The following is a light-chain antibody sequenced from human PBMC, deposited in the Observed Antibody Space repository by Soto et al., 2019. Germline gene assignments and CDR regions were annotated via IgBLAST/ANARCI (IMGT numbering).Light chain of an antibody. CDR2: GAS. J-gene: IGKJ1*01. V-gene: IGKV3-20*01. CDR1: QSVNSFF. Sequence: EIVLTQSPGTLSLSPGERATLSCRASQSVNSFFLAWYQQKPGQAPRLLIYGASSRATGVPDRFSGSGSGTDFTLTISRLEPEDFAVYYCQHHIKPPPAWTFCQGTKVEIK. CDR3: QHHIKPPPAWT.